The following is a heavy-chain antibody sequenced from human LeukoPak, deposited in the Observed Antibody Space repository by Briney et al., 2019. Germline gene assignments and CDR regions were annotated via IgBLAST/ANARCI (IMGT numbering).Heavy chain of an antibody. Sequence: GGSLRLSCAASGFTFSSYAVSWVRQAPGKGLEWVSAISGSGGSTYYADSVKGRFTISRDNSKNTLYLQMNSLRAEDTAVYYCARGTDTKPFWSGYWVDVWGQGTTVTVSS. CDR3: ARGTDTKPFWSGYWVDV. CDR1: GFTFSSYA. CDR2: ISGSGGST. V-gene: IGHV3-23*01. D-gene: IGHD3-3*01. J-gene: IGHJ6*02.